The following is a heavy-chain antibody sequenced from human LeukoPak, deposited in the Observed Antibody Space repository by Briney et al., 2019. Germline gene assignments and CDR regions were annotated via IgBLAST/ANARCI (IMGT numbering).Heavy chain of an antibody. D-gene: IGHD5-24*01. CDR1: GFTFSSYD. CDR2: IGTAGDT. Sequence: GGSLRLSCAASGFTFSSYDMHWVRQATGKGLEWVSAIGTAGDTYYPGSVKGRFTISRENAKNSLYLQMNSLRARDTAVYYCARKDGYNGMDVWGQGTTVTVSS. J-gene: IGHJ6*02. CDR3: ARKDGYNGMDV. V-gene: IGHV3-13*01.